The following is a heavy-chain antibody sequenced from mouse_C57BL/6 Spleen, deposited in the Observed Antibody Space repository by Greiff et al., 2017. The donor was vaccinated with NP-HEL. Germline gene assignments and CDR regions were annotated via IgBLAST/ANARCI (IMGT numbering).Heavy chain of an antibody. CDR1: GYSFTDYN. J-gene: IGHJ3*01. Sequence: VHVKQSGPELVKPGASVKISCKASGYSFTDYNMNWVKQSNGKSLEWIGVINPNYGTTSYNQKFKGKATLTVDQSSSTAYMQLNSLTSEDSAVYYCAKNDGYYGLWFAYWGQGTLVTVSA. D-gene: IGHD2-3*01. V-gene: IGHV1-39*01. CDR3: AKNDGYYGLWFAY. CDR2: INPNYGTT.